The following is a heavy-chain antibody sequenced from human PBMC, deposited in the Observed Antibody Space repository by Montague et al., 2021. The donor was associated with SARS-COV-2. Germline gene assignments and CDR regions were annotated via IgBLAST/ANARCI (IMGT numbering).Heavy chain of an antibody. D-gene: IGHD5-12*01. CDR1: GGSISSSSYY. Sequence: SETLSLTCTVSGGSISSSSYYWGWIRQPPGKGLEWIGSIYYTGXTXYTXSVKSRVTISGDTSKRQFSLILKNVTAADTAVYYCALARGSGYCPLWGQGSLVIVSS. CDR3: ALARGSGYCPL. J-gene: IGHJ4*02. CDR2: IYYTGXT. V-gene: IGHV4-39*07.